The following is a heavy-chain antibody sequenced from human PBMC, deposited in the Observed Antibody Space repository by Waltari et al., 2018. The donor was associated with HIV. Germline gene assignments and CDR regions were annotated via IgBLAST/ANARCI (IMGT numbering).Heavy chain of an antibody. D-gene: IGHD4-17*01. V-gene: IGHV3-15*01. CDR3: RTSSDYGDPPVDY. CDR2: IKSKSDGGTT. J-gene: IGHJ4*02. CDR1: GFTFSNVW. Sequence: EVQLVESGGGLVKPGGSLRLSCAASGFTFSNVWMSWVRQAPGKGLEWVGRIKSKSDGGTTYAAPVKGRFIISRNDSKNMLYLQMKSLKTEDTAVYYCRTSSDYGDPPVDYWGQGTLVTVSS.